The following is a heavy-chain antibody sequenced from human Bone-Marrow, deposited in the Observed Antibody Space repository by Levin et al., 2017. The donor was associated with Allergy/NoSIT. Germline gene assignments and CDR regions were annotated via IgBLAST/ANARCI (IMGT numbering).Heavy chain of an antibody. J-gene: IGHJ3*02. D-gene: IGHD6-19*01. Sequence: GGSLRLSCAASGFTFSSYAMSWVRQAPGKGLEWVSAISGSGGSTYYADSVKGRFTISRDNSKNTLYLQMNSLRAEDTAVYYCAKIAVAAAWVIDAFDIWGQGTMVTVSS. V-gene: IGHV3-23*01. CDR2: ISGSGGST. CDR1: GFTFSSYA. CDR3: AKIAVAAAWVIDAFDI.